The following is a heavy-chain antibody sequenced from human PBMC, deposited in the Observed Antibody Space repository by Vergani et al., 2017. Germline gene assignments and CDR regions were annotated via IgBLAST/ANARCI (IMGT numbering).Heavy chain of an antibody. CDR1: GYTFTSYY. Sequence: QVQLVQSGAEVKKPGASVKVSCKASGYTFTSYYMHWVRQAPGQGLEWMGIINPSGGSTSYAQKFQGRVTMTRDTSTSTVYMELSSLRSEDTAVYYCALIAAAGIFAYWGQGTLVTVSS. V-gene: IGHV1-46*01. CDR3: ALIAAAGIFAY. J-gene: IGHJ4*02. D-gene: IGHD6-13*01. CDR2: INPSGGST.